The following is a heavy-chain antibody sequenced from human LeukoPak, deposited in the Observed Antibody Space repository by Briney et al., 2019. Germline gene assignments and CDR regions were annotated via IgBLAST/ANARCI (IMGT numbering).Heavy chain of an antibody. D-gene: IGHD3-22*01. CDR3: ARSPFGSITMIENWFDP. CDR2: INHSGST. V-gene: IGHV4-34*01. Sequence: SETLSLTCAVYGGSFSGYYWSWIRQPPGKGLEWIGEINHSGSTNYNPSLKSRVTISVATSKNQFSLKLSSVTAADPAVYYCARSPFGSITMIENWFDPWGQGTLVTVSS. J-gene: IGHJ5*02. CDR1: GGSFSGYY.